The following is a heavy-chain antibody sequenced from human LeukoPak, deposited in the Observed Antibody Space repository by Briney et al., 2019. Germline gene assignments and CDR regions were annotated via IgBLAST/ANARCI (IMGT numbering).Heavy chain of an antibody. J-gene: IGHJ4*02. CDR2: INPNSGGT. CDR3: ARDMEATVTSDFDY. D-gene: IGHD4-17*01. V-gene: IGHV1-2*02. Sequence: ASVKVSCKASGYTFTGYNMHWVRQAPGQGLEWMGWINPNSGGTNYAQKFQGRVTMTRDTSISTAYMELSRLRSDDTAVYYCARDMEATVTSDFDYWGQGTLVTVSS. CDR1: GYTFTGYN.